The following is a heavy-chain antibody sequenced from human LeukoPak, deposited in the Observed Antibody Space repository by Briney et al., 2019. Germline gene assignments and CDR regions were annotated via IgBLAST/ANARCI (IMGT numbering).Heavy chain of an antibody. CDR3: ARIEYSSSCDY. CDR2: IYSSGST. Sequence: SETLSLTCSVSGASISSGSNYWGWIRQPPGKTLEWIGSIYSSGSTYYNPPLKSRVTISVDTSKNQFSLKLSSVTAADTAVYYCARIEYSSSCDYWGQGTLVTVSS. V-gene: IGHV4-39*07. J-gene: IGHJ4*02. D-gene: IGHD6-6*01. CDR1: GASISSGSNY.